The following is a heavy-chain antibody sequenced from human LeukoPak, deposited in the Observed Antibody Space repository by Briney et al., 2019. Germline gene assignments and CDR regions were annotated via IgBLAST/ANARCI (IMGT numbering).Heavy chain of an antibody. V-gene: IGHV4-34*01. CDR2: INDNGRI. Sequence: PSETLSLTCAVYGGSLSNYYWXXXXXXPXXXXXXXGEINDNGRINYNPSLMSRVTISXETTXXQFSLKVNSVTAADTAVYYCARRWNYGIYYYMDVWDKGSTVTVSS. CDR1: GGSLSNYY. D-gene: IGHD1-7*01. CDR3: ARRWNYGIYYYMDV. J-gene: IGHJ6*03.